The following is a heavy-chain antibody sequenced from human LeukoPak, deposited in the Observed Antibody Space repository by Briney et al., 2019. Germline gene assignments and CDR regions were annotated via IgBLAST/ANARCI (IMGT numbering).Heavy chain of an antibody. V-gene: IGHV3-48*01. J-gene: IGHJ4*02. D-gene: IGHD6-19*01. CDR1: GFTFSSYG. CDR3: AREGGIAVAIDY. CDR2: ISSSSTI. Sequence: GGSLRLSCAASGFTFSSYGMNWVRQAPGKGLEWVSYISSSSTIYYADSVKGRFTISRDNAKNSLYLQMNSLRAEDTAVYYCAREGGIAVAIDYWGQGTLVTVSS.